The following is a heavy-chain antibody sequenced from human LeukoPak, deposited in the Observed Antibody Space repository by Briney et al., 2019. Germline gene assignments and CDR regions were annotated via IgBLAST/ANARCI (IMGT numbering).Heavy chain of an antibody. CDR3: ARVSYYGSGSPNWFDP. CDR2: INSDGSST. Sequence: GESLRLSCAASGFTFSSYWMHWVRQPPGKGLVWVSRINSDGSSTNYPDSVKGRFTISRDNAKNTLYLQMNSLRAEDTAVYYCARVSYYGSGSPNWFDPWGQGTLVTVSS. J-gene: IGHJ5*02. D-gene: IGHD3-10*01. CDR1: GFTFSSYW. V-gene: IGHV3-74*01.